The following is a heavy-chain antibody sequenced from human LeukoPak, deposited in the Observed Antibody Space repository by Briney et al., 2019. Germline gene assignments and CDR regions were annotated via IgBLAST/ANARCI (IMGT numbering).Heavy chain of an antibody. CDR3: AREGSTYGSGVDY. D-gene: IGHD3-10*01. CDR2: ISSSGSTI. Sequence: GGSLRLSCAASGFTFSSYEMNWVRQAPGKGLEWVSYISSSGSTIYYADSVRGRFTISRDNAKNSLYLQMNSLRAEDTAVYYCAREGSTYGSGVDYWGQGTLVTVSS. J-gene: IGHJ4*02. CDR1: GFTFSSYE. V-gene: IGHV3-48*03.